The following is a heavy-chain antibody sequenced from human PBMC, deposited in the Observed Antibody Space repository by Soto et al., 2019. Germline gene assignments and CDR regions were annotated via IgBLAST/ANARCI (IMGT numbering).Heavy chain of an antibody. CDR1: VGSLGSYY. CDR3: ARDGDGRMTTNTYYYNGMEV. V-gene: IGHV4-59*01. J-gene: IGHJ6*01. Sequence: SETLSLTCTFSVGSLGSYYWSWIRHPPGKGLEWIGYVFYTGRANYNASLKSRVSISLDTSNYQFSLKLSSVTAADTAVYYCARDGDGRMTTNTYYYNGMEVWGPGTSVSVSS. CDR2: VFYTGRA. D-gene: IGHD4-4*01.